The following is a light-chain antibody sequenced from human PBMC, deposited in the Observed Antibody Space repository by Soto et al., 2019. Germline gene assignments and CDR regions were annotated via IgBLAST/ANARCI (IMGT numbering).Light chain of an antibody. CDR3: GSWDSSLSAYV. V-gene: IGLV1-51*01. J-gene: IGLJ1*01. CDR1: SPNIGGNS. CDR2: DDN. Sequence: QSVMTQPPSVSAAPGQKVTISCSGSSPNIGGNSVSWYQQLPGTAPKLLIYDDNKRPSGIPDRFSGSKSGTSATLGITGFHTGDEADYYCGSWDSSLSAYVFGTGTKVTVL.